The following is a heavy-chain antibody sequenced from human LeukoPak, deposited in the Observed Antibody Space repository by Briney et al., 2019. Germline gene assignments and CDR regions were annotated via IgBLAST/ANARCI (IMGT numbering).Heavy chain of an antibody. Sequence: SETLSLTCAVYGGSFSGYYWSWIRQPPGKGLEWIGSIYYSGRTYYNPSLKSRVTISVNTSKNQFSLKLSSVTAADTAVYYCARGSGQGWLPRAFDIWGQGTMVTVSS. J-gene: IGHJ3*02. CDR1: GGSFSGYY. D-gene: IGHD5-12*01. CDR3: ARGSGQGWLPRAFDI. CDR2: IYYSGRT. V-gene: IGHV4-34*01.